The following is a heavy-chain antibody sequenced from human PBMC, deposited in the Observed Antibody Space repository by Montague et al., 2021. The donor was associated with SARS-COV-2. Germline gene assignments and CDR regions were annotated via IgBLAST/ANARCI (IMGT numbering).Heavy chain of an antibody. V-gene: IGHV4-4*07. D-gene: IGHD5-12*01. CDR1: DASVRTYY. Sequence: SETLSLTCTVSDASVRTYYWSWIRQSAGKKLEWMGRLYTSGSTYYNPSXXSRVTMSLDTSKNLFSLNLSSMTAADTAVYYCARDGADYSFAYYHEMDVWGQGIAVTVSS. J-gene: IGHJ6*02. CDR2: LYTSGST. CDR3: ARDGADYSFAYYHEMDV.